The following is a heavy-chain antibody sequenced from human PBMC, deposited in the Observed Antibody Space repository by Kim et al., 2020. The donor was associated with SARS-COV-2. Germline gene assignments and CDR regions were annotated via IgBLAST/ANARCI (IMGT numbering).Heavy chain of an antibody. D-gene: IGHD4-17*01. CDR2: IIPIFGTA. Sequence: SVKVSCKASGGTFSSYPISWVRQAPGQGLEWMGGIIPIFGTANYAQKFQGRVTITADESTSTAYMELSSLRSEDTAVYYCARAQIYGDYENGNFDYWGQGTLVTVSS. V-gene: IGHV1-69*13. J-gene: IGHJ4*02. CDR1: GGTFSSYP. CDR3: ARAQIYGDYENGNFDY.